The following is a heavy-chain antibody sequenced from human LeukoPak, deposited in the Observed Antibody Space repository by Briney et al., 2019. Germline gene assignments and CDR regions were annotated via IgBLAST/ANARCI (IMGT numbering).Heavy chain of an antibody. CDR2: IYYSGST. V-gene: IGHV4-59*01. CDR1: GGSISSYY. J-gene: IGHJ6*04. Sequence: SETLSLTCTVSGGSISSYYWNWIRQPPGKGLEWIGYIYYSGSTNYNPYLKSRVTISVDTSKNQFSLKLSSVTAAGTAVYYCARGANCGGDCFVYYYYGMDVWGKGTTVTVSS. CDR3: ARGANCGGDCFVYYYYGMDV. D-gene: IGHD2-21*02.